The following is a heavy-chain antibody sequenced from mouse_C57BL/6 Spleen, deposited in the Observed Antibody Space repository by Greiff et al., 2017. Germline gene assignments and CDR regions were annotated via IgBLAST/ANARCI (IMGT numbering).Heavy chain of an antibody. V-gene: IGHV1-26*01. CDR1: GYTFTDYY. Sequence: EVQLQQSGPELVKPGASVNISCKASGYTFTDYYMNWVKQSHGKSLEWIGDINPNNGGTSYNQKFKGKATLTVDKSSSTAYMELRSLTSEDSAVYYCARLGYYYGSSLDYWGQGTTLTVSS. D-gene: IGHD1-1*01. CDR2: INPNNGGT. J-gene: IGHJ2*01. CDR3: ARLGYYYGSSLDY.